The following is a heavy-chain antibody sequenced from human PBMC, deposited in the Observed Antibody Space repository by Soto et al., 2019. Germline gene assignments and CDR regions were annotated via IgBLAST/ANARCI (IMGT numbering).Heavy chain of an antibody. CDR3: ATYREEEVGWPRHAFDI. CDR1: GYTFTSYY. D-gene: IGHD1-26*01. J-gene: IGHJ3*02. V-gene: IGHV1-46*03. CDR2: INPSGGST. Sequence: GASVKVSCKASGYTFTSYYMHWVRQAPGQGLEWMGIINPSGGSTSYAQKFQGRVTMTRDTSTSTVYMELSSLRSEDTAVYYCATYREEEVGWPRHAFDIWGQGTMVTVSS.